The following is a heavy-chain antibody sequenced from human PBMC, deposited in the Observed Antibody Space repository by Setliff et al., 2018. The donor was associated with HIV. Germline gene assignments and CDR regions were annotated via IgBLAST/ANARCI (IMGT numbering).Heavy chain of an antibody. J-gene: IGHJ4*02. CDR2: IYSSGST. V-gene: IGHV4-61*02. CDR3: AREGDY. Sequence: SETLSLTCTVSGGSISSGGYYWSWIRQPAGKGLEWIGRIYSSGSTTYSPSLKSRVTILLDPSKNQFSLKLSSVTAADTAVYYCAREGDYWGQGTLVTVSS. CDR1: GGSISSGGYY.